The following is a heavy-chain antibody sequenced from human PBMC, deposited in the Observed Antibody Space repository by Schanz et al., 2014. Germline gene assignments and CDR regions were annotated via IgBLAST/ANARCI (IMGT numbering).Heavy chain of an antibody. J-gene: IGHJ2*01. CDR1: GGSFSGYY. D-gene: IGHD1-1*01. V-gene: IGHV4-34*01. CDR2: INHGGST. Sequence: QVQLQQWGAGLLKPSETLSLTCAVYGGSFSGYYWSWIRQPPGKGLEWIAEINHGGSTNYNPSLKSRVTIAVDTSKNQFSLTLTSLTAADTAVYYCARDTTWRLDLWGRGTLXTVSS. CDR3: ARDTTWRLDL.